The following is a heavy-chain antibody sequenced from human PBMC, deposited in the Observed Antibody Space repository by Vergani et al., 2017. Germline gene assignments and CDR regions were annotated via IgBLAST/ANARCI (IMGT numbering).Heavy chain of an antibody. CDR3: ARGSRAEGGSGPDK. Sequence: QVQLHESGPGLVKPSQTLSLTCTVSGGSITSGSFYWSWIRQPAGKGLEWIGRIHSSGTTNYNPSLKSRVTLSVDTSKNQLSLRMTSVTAADTAVYYCARGSRAEGGSGPDKWGQGTLVTVSS. CDR2: IHSSGTT. D-gene: IGHD6-13*01. CDR1: GGSITSGSFY. V-gene: IGHV4-61*02. J-gene: IGHJ4*02.